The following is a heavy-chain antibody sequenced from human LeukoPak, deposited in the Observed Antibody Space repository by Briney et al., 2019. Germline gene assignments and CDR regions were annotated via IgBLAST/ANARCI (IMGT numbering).Heavy chain of an antibody. V-gene: IGHV1-58*02. CDR3: AAEITIFGVGYNWFDP. D-gene: IGHD3-3*01. J-gene: IGHJ5*02. Sequence: NSVKVSCKASGFTFTSSAMQWVRQARGQRLEWIGWIVVGSGDTNYAQKFQERVTITRDASTSTAYMKLSSLRSEDTAVYYCAAEITIFGVGYNWFDPWGQGTLVTVSS. CDR1: GFTFTSSA. CDR2: IVVGSGDT.